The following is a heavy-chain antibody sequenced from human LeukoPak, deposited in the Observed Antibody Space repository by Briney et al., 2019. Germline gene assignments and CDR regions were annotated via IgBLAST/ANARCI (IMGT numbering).Heavy chain of an antibody. CDR3: AKFRADSSGWPFDY. Sequence: GGSVRLSCAASGFTFTSYSMNWVRQAPGKGLEWVSTISGGGGSTYYADSVKGRFTISRDNSKNTLYLQVNSLRAEDTAIYYCAKFRADSSGWPFDYWGQGTLVTVSS. J-gene: IGHJ4*02. CDR2: ISGGGGST. CDR1: GFTFTSYS. D-gene: IGHD6-19*01. V-gene: IGHV3-23*01.